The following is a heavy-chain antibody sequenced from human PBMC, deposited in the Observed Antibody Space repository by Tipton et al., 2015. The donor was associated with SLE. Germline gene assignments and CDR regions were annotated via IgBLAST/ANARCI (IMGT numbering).Heavy chain of an antibody. CDR3: ARVSDDFWSGPEGYFDY. J-gene: IGHJ4*02. CDR1: GFTFSSYS. V-gene: IGHV3-21*01. Sequence: SLRLSCAASGFTFSSYSMNWVRQAPGKGLEWVSSISSSSSYIYYADSVKGRFTISRDNAKNSLYLQMNSLRAEDTAVYYCARVSDDFWSGPEGYFDYWGQGTLVTVSS. D-gene: IGHD3-3*01. CDR2: ISSSSSYI.